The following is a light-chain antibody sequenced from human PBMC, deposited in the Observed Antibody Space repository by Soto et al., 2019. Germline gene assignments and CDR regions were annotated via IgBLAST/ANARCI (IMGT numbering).Light chain of an antibody. V-gene: IGKV4-1*01. CDR3: QQYSDSPPLVT. CDR2: WAS. J-gene: IGKJ3*01. CDR1: QSVLYTSYNKNL. Sequence: DIVMTQSPDSLAVSLGERATINCKSSQSVLYTSYNKNLLAWYQQKPGQPPKLLIYWASTRASGVPDRFSGSGSGTDFTLTISSLQAEDVAVYYCQQYSDSPPLVTFGPGTKVNI.